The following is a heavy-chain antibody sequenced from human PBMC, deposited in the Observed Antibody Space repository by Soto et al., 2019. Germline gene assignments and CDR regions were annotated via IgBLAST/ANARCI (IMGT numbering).Heavy chain of an antibody. CDR1: GGSISSYY. CDR3: AVGVVPAASLGWFGP. J-gene: IGHJ5*02. V-gene: IGHV4-59*01. CDR2: IYYSGST. Sequence: SETLSLTCTVSGGSISSYYWSWIRQPPGKGLEWIGYIYYSGSTNYNPSLKSRVTISVDTSKNQFSLKLSSVTAADTAVYYCAVGVVPAASLGWFGPWGQGTLVTVSS. D-gene: IGHD2-2*01.